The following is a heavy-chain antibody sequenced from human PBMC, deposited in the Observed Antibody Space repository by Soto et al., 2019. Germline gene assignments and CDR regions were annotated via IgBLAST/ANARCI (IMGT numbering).Heavy chain of an antibody. CDR3: ASLDCSSTSCYINGMDV. Sequence: QVQLVRSGAEVKKPGSSVKVSCKASGGTFSSYAISWVRQAPAQGLEGMGGFIPIFGTANYAQKFQGRVTITADESTSTAYMELSSLRSEDTAVYYCASLDCSSTSCYINGMDVWGQGTTVTVSS. CDR2: FIPIFGTA. CDR1: GGTFSSYA. V-gene: IGHV1-69*01. J-gene: IGHJ6*02. D-gene: IGHD2-2*02.